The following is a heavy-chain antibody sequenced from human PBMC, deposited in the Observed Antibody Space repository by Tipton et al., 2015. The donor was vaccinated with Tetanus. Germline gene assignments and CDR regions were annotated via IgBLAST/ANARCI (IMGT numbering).Heavy chain of an antibody. CDR2: IYYSGST. D-gene: IGHD3-10*01. Sequence: TLSLTCTVSGGSISGSSYYWGWIRQPPGKGLEWIGSIYYSGSTYYNPSLKSRVTISEDRSKNQISLRLRSVTAADTAVYYCARVKGTYNHYGLDVWGQGTTVTVAS. CDR3: ARVKGTYNHYGLDV. J-gene: IGHJ6*02. V-gene: IGHV4-39*07. CDR1: GGSISGSSYY.